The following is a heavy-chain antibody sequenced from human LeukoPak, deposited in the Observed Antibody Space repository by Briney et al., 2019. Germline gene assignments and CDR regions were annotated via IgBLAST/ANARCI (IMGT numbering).Heavy chain of an antibody. D-gene: IGHD1-1*01. CDR3: AGDGENGIDY. V-gene: IGHV4-61*01. J-gene: IGHJ4*02. Sequence: SETLSLTCTVSGGSVSSDSYYWSWIRQPPGKGLEWLGYIYYSGSTNYNPSLKSRVTISVDTSKNQFSLKLSSVTAADTAVCYCAGDGENGIDYWGQGTLVTVSS. CDR2: IYYSGST. CDR1: GGSVSSDSYY.